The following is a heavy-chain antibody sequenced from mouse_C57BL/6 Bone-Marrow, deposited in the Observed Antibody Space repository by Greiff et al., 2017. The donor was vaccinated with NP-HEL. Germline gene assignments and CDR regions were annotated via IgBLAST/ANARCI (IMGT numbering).Heavy chain of an antibody. J-gene: IGHJ4*01. Sequence: EVQGVESGGGLVKPGGSLKLSCAASGFTFSDYGMHWVRQAPETGLEWVAYISSGSSTIYYADTVKGRFTISRDNAKNTLFLQMTSLRSEDTAMYYCARRYRGLYYYAMDYWGQGTSVTVSS. D-gene: IGHD2-12*01. CDR1: GFTFSDYG. V-gene: IGHV5-17*01. CDR2: ISSGSSTI. CDR3: ARRYRGLYYYAMDY.